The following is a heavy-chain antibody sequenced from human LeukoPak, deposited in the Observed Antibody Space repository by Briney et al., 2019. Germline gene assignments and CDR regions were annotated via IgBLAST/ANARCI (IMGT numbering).Heavy chain of an antibody. CDR2: IYYSGST. J-gene: IGHJ4*02. CDR1: GGSISSYY. D-gene: IGHD6-13*01. CDR3: ARDDPSSWQLDY. V-gene: IGHV4-59*12. Sequence: SETLSLTCTVSGGSISSYYWSWIRQPPGKGLEWIGYIYYSGSTNYNPSLKSRVTISVDTSKNQFSLKLSSVTAADTAVYYCARDDPSSWQLDYWGQGTLVTVSS.